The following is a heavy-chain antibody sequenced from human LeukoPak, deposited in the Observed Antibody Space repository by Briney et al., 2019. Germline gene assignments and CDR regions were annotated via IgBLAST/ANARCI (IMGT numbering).Heavy chain of an antibody. CDR1: GFTFSSYA. Sequence: PGRSLRLSCAASGFTFSSYAMHWVRQAPGKGLEWVAVISYDGSNKYYADSVKGRFTISRDNSKNTLYLQMNSLRAEDTAVYYCARSGGLDSPEPHFDYWGQGTLVTVSS. CDR3: ARSGGLDSPEPHFDY. V-gene: IGHV3-30-3*01. J-gene: IGHJ4*02. D-gene: IGHD1-14*01. CDR2: ISYDGSNK.